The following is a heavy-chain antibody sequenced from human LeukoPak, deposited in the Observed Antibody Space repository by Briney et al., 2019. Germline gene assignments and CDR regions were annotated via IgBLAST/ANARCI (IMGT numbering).Heavy chain of an antibody. J-gene: IGHJ4*02. CDR2: ISGSGGST. D-gene: IGHD3-3*01. CDR3: AKASRGGWSGYQDY. Sequence: GGSLRLSCAASGFTFSSYAMSWVRQAPGKGLEWVSAISGSGGSTYYADSVKGRFTISRDNSKNTLYLQMNSLRAEDTAVYYCAKASRGGWSGYQDYWGQGTLVTVSS. V-gene: IGHV3-23*01. CDR1: GFTFSSYA.